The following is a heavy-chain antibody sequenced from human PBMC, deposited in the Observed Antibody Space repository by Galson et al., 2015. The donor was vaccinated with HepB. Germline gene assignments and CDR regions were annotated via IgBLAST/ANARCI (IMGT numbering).Heavy chain of an antibody. Sequence: SLRLSCAASGFTFNNAWMSWVRQAPGKGLEWVGRITSKTDDGTTDYTAPVKGRFTISRDDSKNTLYLQMNSLKTEDTAVYYCTSLNGRVDYWGQGTLVTVSS. CDR1: GFTFNNAW. CDR2: ITSKTDDGTT. V-gene: IGHV3-15*01. CDR3: TSLNGRVDY. J-gene: IGHJ4*02. D-gene: IGHD1-26*01.